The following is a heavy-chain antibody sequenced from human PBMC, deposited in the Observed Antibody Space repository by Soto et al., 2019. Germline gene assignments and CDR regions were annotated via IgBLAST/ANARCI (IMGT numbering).Heavy chain of an antibody. CDR3: AREFDSSSSGSFDY. Sequence: ASVKVSCKASGYTFTNYGITWVRPAHGQGLEWMGWINAGNGNTKYSQKFQGRVTITRDTSASTAYMELSSLRSEDTAVYYCAREFDSSSSGSFDYWGQGTLVTVSS. J-gene: IGHJ4*02. CDR2: INAGNGNT. D-gene: IGHD6-6*01. CDR1: GYTFTNYG. V-gene: IGHV1-3*01.